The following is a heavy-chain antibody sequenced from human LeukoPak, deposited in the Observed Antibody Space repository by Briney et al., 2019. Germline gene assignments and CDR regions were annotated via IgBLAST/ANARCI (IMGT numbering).Heavy chain of an antibody. V-gene: IGHV3-21*04. CDR1: GFTFSSYS. CDR2: ISSSSSYI. Sequence: GGSLRLSCAASGFTFSSYSMNWVRQAPGKGLEWVPSISSSSSYIYYADSVKGRFTISRDNAKNSLYLQMNSLRSDDTAVYYCARKLRRFGEYSLGYWGQGTLVTVSS. D-gene: IGHD3-10*01. CDR3: ARKLRRFGEYSLGY. J-gene: IGHJ4*02.